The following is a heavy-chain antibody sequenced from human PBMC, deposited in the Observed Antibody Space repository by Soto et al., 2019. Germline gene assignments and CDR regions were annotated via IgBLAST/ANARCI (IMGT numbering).Heavy chain of an antibody. J-gene: IGHJ2*01. CDR3: ASTAVAEPYWYFDL. CDR1: GFTFDDYA. V-gene: IGHV3-9*01. CDR2: ISWNSGSI. Sequence: GGSLRLSCAASGFTFDDYAMHWVRQAPGKGLEWVSGISWNSGSIGYADSVKGRFTISRDNAKNSLYLQMNSLRAEDTALYYCASTAVAEPYWYFDLWGRGTLVTVSS. D-gene: IGHD6-19*01.